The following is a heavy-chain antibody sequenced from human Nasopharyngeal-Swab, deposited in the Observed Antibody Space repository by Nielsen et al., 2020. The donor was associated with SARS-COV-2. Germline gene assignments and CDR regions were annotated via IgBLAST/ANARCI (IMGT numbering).Heavy chain of an antibody. V-gene: IGHV3-7*01. CDR1: GFTFSSYW. D-gene: IGHD2-2*03. CDR3: ARVGIVVVPAAAWDFDY. CDR2: IKQDGSEK. J-gene: IGHJ4*02. Sequence: GESLKISCAASGFTFSSYWMSWVRQAPGKGLEWVANIKQDGSEKYYVDSVKGRFTISRDNAKNSLYLQMNSLRAEDTAVCYCARVGIVVVPAAAWDFDYWGQGTLVTVSS.